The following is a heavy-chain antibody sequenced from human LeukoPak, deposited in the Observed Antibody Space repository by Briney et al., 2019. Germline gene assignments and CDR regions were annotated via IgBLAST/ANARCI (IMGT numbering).Heavy chain of an antibody. CDR2: IFYSGTT. CDR3: ARHMAHQGGGPI. CDR1: GDSISNNLYY. J-gene: IGHJ3*02. D-gene: IGHD3-16*01. Sequence: SETLSLTCTVSGDSISNNLYYWGWVRQPPGKGLEWLGTIFYSGTTYYNPSLKSRLTMSVDTSKNHFSLKLNSVAAADTAVYYCARHMAHQGGGPIWGQGTMVTVSS. V-gene: IGHV4-39*01.